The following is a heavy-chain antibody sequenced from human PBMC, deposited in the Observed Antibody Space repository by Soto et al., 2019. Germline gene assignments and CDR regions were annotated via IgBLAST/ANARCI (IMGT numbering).Heavy chain of an antibody. V-gene: IGHV3-7*05. CDR1: GFTFRSYW. D-gene: IGHD1-1*01. CDR3: ARDWNPLDY. CDR2: IKQDGSEK. J-gene: IGHJ4*02. Sequence: GGSLRLSCAASGFTFRSYWMSWVCQAPGKGLEWVANIKQDGSEKYYVDSVKGRFTVSRDNAKNSLYLQMNSLRAEDTAVYYCARDWNPLDYWGQGTLVTVSS.